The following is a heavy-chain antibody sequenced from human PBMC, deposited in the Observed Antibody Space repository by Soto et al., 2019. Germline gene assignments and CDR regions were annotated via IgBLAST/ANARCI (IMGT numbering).Heavy chain of an antibody. CDR3: ARDTGRSLASARFDD. V-gene: IGHV1-2*02. D-gene: IGHD2-8*02. Sequence: QVQLVQSGAEVKKPGASVKVSCEASGYTFTGYYIHWVRQAPGQGLEWMGWINPDSGVTNNAQKVQGRVTMTGDTSISTAYMELSRLRSDDTAVYYCARDTGRSLASARFDDWGQGTLVTVSS. CDR1: GYTFTGYY. CDR2: INPDSGVT. J-gene: IGHJ4*02.